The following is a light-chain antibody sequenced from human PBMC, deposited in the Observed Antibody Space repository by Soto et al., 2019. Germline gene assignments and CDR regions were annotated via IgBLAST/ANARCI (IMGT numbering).Light chain of an antibody. J-gene: IGLJ2*01. CDR3: CSNAGTNTLV. CDR2: DVS. V-gene: IGLV2-11*01. Sequence: QSVLTQPRSVSGSPGQSVTISCTGTSSDVGGYNSVSWYQQHPGKAPKLMIYDVSKRPSGVPDRFSGSKSGYTASLTISGLQAEDEADYYCCSNAGTNTLVFGGGTKLTVL. CDR1: SSDVGGYNS.